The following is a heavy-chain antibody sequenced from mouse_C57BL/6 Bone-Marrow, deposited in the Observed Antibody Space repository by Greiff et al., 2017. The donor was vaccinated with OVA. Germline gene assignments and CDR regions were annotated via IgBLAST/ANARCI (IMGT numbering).Heavy chain of an antibody. D-gene: IGHD1-1*01. CDR3: AREEIYYYGSSQPYYAMDY. Sequence: QVQLQQPGAELVKPGASVKLSCKASGYTFTSYWMHWVKQRPGRGLEWIGRIDPNSGGTKYNEKVKSKATLTVDKPSSTAYMQLSSLTSEDSAVYYCAREEIYYYGSSQPYYAMDYWGQGTSVTVSS. V-gene: IGHV1-72*01. CDR2: IDPNSGGT. J-gene: IGHJ4*01. CDR1: GYTFTSYW.